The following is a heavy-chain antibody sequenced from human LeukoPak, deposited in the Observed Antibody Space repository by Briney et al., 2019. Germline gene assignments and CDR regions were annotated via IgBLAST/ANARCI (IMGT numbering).Heavy chain of an antibody. CDR2: ISYDGSNK. CDR1: GFTFSSYA. D-gene: IGHD3-10*01. CDR3: ARGTYYYGSGSYYSEFDY. V-gene: IGHV3-30-3*01. Sequence: GGSLRLSCAASGFTFSSYAMHWVRQAPGKGLEWVAVISYDGSNKYYADSVKGRFTISRDNSKNTLYLQMNSLRAEDTAVYYCARGTYYYGSGSYYSEFDYWGQGTLVTVSS. J-gene: IGHJ4*02.